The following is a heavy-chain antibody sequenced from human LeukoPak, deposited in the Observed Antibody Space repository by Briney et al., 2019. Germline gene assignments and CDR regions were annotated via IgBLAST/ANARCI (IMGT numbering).Heavy chain of an antibody. J-gene: IGHJ4*02. CDR2: INHSGST. V-gene: IGHV4-34*01. CDR1: GGSISSYY. CDR3: ARGEGSGYYYIAY. Sequence: SETLSLTCTVSGGSISSYYWSWIRQPPGKGLEWIGEINHSGSTNYNPSLKSRVTISVDTSKNQFSLKLSSVTAADTAVYYCARGEGSGYYYIAYWGQGTLVTVSS. D-gene: IGHD3-22*01.